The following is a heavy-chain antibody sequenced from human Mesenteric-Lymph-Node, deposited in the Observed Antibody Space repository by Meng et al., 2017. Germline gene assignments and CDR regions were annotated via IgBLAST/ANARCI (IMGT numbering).Heavy chain of an antibody. J-gene: IGHJ4*02. CDR1: GGSFSGYD. V-gene: IGHV4-34*01. CDR2: ISLSGST. CDR3: ARNRYSGGYHIRSFDY. Sequence: QVQLQQWGAGLLKPSETLSLPCAVYGGSFSGYDWSWIRQPPGKGLEWIGEISLSGSTNYNPSLKSRVTISVDTSKNQFSLKLNSVTAADTAVYYCARNRYSGGYHIRSFDYWGQGTLVTVSS. D-gene: IGHD1-26*01.